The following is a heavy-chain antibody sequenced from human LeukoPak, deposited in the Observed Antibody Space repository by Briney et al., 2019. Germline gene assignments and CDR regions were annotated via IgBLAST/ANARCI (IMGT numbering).Heavy chain of an antibody. Sequence: SETLSLTCAVYGGSFSGYYWIWIRQPPGKGLEWIGEINRSGSANYNPSLKSRVTISVDTSKNQFSLKLSSVTAADTAVYYCARATELETDTDDSSGLDYWGQGTLVTVSS. CDR1: GGSFSGYY. CDR3: ARATELETDTDDSSGLDY. CDR2: INRSGSA. V-gene: IGHV4-34*01. J-gene: IGHJ4*02. D-gene: IGHD3-22*01.